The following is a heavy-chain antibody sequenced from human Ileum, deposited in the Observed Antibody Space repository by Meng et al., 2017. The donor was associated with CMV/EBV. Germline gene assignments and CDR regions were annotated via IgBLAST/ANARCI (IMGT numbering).Heavy chain of an antibody. CDR2: ISYDGGDK. V-gene: IGHV3-30*04. Sequence: SRFTFSSFAMHCVRQAPGEGLEWVAVISYDGGDKYYPDSVKGRFTISRDDSKNTLYLQMNSLRGEDTAVYYCARDRGSYSSGLNDYWGQGTLVTVSS. CDR1: RFTFSSFA. D-gene: IGHD6-19*01. CDR3: ARDRGSYSSGLNDY. J-gene: IGHJ4*02.